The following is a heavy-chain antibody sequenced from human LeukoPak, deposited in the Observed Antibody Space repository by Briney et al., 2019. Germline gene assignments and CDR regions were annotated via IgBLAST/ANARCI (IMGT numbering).Heavy chain of an antibody. Sequence: ASVKVSCKASGYTFTSYGISWVRQAPGQGLEWMGWISAYNGNTNYAQKLQGRVTMTTDTPTSTAYMELRSLRSDDTAVYYCARDRGYSSGWYEGFASYFDYWGQGTLVTVSS. V-gene: IGHV1-18*01. CDR1: GYTFTSYG. CDR3: ARDRGYSSGWYEGFASYFDY. CDR2: ISAYNGNT. D-gene: IGHD6-19*01. J-gene: IGHJ4*02.